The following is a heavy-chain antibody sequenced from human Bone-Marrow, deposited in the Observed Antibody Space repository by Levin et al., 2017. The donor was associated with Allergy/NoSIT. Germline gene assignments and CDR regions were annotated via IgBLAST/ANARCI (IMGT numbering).Heavy chain of an antibody. CDR2: ISISSNLI. V-gene: IGHV3-48*04. CDR3: ARDPDYGDYDDAFDI. CDR1: GFTFSSYS. D-gene: IGHD4-17*01. Sequence: GESLKISCAASGFTFSSYSMNWVRQAPGKGLEWVSYISISSNLIYYADSVKGRFTISRDNAKKSLYLQMNSLRAEDTAVYYCARDPDYGDYDDAFDIWGQGTMVTVSS. J-gene: IGHJ3*02.